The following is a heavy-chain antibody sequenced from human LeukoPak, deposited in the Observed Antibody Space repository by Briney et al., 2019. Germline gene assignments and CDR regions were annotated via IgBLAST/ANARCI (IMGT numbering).Heavy chain of an antibody. D-gene: IGHD5-12*01. CDR3: AKDWGRKRAYSGYDYGYYGMDV. J-gene: IGHJ6*02. CDR1: GFTFSSYG. CDR2: ISYDGSNK. Sequence: PGGSLRLSCAASGFTFSSYGMHWVRQAPGKGLGWVAVISYDGSNKYYADSVKGRFTISRDNSKNTLYLQMNSLRAEDTAVYYCAKDWGRKRAYSGYDYGYYGMDVWGQGTTVTVSS. V-gene: IGHV3-30*18.